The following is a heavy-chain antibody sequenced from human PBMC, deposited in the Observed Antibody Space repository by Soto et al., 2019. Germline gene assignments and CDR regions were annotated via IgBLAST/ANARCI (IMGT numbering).Heavy chain of an antibody. CDR3: ARDRRAQGDTYYYYGMDV. V-gene: IGHV1-69*13. CDR2: IIPIFGTA. J-gene: IGHJ6*02. CDR1: GGTFSSYA. Sequence: ASVKVSCKASGGTFSSYAISWVRQAPGQGLEWMGGIIPIFGTANYAQKFQGRVTITADESTSTAYMELSSLRSEDTAVYYCARDRRAQGDTYYYYGMDVWGQGTTVTVYS.